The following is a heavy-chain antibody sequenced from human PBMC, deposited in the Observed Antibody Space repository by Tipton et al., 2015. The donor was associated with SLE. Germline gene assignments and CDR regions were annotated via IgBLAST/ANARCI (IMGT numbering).Heavy chain of an antibody. CDR2: INWIGAST. V-gene: IGHV3-20*04. CDR1: GFTFDDYG. CDR3: ARDKPRVGATRDAFDI. J-gene: IGHJ3*02. D-gene: IGHD1-26*01. Sequence: GSLRLSCAASGFTFDDYGMSWVRQAPGKGLEWVSGINWIGASTGYADSVKGRFTISRDNAKNSLYLQMNSLRAEDTAVYYCARDKPRVGATRDAFDIWGQGTMVTVSS.